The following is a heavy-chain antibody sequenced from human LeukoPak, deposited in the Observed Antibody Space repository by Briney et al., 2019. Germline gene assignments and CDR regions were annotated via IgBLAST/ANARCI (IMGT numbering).Heavy chain of an antibody. CDR1: GGTFSSYA. D-gene: IGHD6-6*01. CDR2: IIPIFGTA. V-gene: IGHV1-69*05. Sequence: SVKVSCKASGGTFSSYAISWVRQAPGQGLEWMGWIIPIFGTANYAQKFQGRVTITTDESTSTAYMELSSLRSEDTAVYYCARSIDSSSPGMWFRYFDYWGQGTLVTVSS. J-gene: IGHJ4*02. CDR3: ARSIDSSSPGMWFRYFDY.